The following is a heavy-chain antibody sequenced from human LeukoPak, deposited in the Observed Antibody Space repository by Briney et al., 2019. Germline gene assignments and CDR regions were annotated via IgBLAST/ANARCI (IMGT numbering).Heavy chain of an antibody. Sequence: PSETLSLTCAVYGGSFSGYYWSWIRQPPGKGLEWIGEINHSGSTNYNPSLKSRVTISVDTSKNQFSLKLSSVTAADTAVYYCARAPMSDYGDYADNWGQGTLVTVSS. D-gene: IGHD4-17*01. CDR3: ARAPMSDYGDYADN. J-gene: IGHJ4*02. CDR1: GGSFSGYY. V-gene: IGHV4-34*01. CDR2: INHSGST.